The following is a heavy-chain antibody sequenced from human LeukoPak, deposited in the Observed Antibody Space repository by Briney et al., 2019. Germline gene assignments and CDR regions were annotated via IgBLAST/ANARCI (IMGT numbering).Heavy chain of an antibody. CDR1: GFTFSSYG. J-gene: IGHJ5*02. Sequence: PGGSLRLSCAASGFTFSSYGMHWDRQAPGKGLEWVAVIWYDGSNKYYADSVKGRFTISRDNSKNTLYLQMNSLRAEDTAVYYCAKDIKAAASPTPGWFDPWGQGTLVTVSS. D-gene: IGHD6-13*01. CDR3: AKDIKAAASPTPGWFDP. V-gene: IGHV3-33*06. CDR2: IWYDGSNK.